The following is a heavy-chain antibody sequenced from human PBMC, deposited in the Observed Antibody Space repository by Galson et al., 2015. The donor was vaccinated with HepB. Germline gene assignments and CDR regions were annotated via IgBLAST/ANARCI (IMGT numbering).Heavy chain of an antibody. CDR2: INHSGST. Sequence: SETLSLTCAVYGGSFSGYYWSWIRQPPGKGLEWIGEINHSGSTNYNPSLKSRVTISVDTSKNRFSLKLSSVTAADTAVYYCARVWYDGSGSEDNYYYYGMDVWGQGTTVTVSS. V-gene: IGHV4-34*01. CDR3: ARVWYDGSGSEDNYYYYGMDV. CDR1: GGSFSGYY. J-gene: IGHJ6*02. D-gene: IGHD3-10*01.